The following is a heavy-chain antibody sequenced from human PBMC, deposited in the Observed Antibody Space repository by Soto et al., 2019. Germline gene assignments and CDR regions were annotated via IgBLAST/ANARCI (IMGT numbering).Heavy chain of an antibody. CDR2: ISYDGSNK. Sequence: GGSLRLSCAASGFTFSSYAMHWVRQAPGNGLEWVAVISYDGSNKYYADSVKGRFTISRDNSKNTLYLQMNSLRAEDTAVYYCARASVGATSYYYYYGMDVWGQGTTVTVSS. J-gene: IGHJ6*02. CDR3: ARASVGATSYYYYYGMDV. V-gene: IGHV3-30-3*01. D-gene: IGHD1-26*01. CDR1: GFTFSSYA.